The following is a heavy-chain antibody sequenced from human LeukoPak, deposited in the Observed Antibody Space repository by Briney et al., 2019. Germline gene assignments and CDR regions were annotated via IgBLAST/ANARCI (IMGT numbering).Heavy chain of an antibody. CDR3: ARDFTYERFDY. Sequence: GGSLRLSCAASGFTFSSYWMSWVRQAPGKRPQWVANIKRDGSETYYVDSVKGRFTISRDNAKNSLYLQMNSLRAEDTAVYYCARDFTYERFDYWGQGALVTVSS. CDR2: IKRDGSET. V-gene: IGHV3-7*01. J-gene: IGHJ4*02. CDR1: GFTFSSYW. D-gene: IGHD3-16*01.